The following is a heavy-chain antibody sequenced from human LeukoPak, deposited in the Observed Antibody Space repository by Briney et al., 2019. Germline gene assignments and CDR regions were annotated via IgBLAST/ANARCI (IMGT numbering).Heavy chain of an antibody. CDR1: GGSISSGSYY. V-gene: IGHV4-61*09. Sequence: SETLSLTCTVSGGSISSGSYYWSWLRQPAGKGLEWIGHIYTSGSTNYNPSLKSRVTISVDTSKNQFSLKLSSVTAADTAVYYCARQYSDILTGYHRGELYWYFDLWGRGTLVTVSS. J-gene: IGHJ2*01. D-gene: IGHD3-9*01. CDR2: IYTSGST. CDR3: ARQYSDILTGYHRGELYWYFDL.